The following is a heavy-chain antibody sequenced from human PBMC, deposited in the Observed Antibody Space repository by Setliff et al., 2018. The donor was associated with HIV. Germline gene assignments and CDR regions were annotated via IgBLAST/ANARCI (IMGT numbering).Heavy chain of an antibody. CDR3: AKDGAVITPGGALDI. V-gene: IGHV3-30*02. Sequence: PGGSLRLSCAASGFTISSYHIHWVRQAPGKGLEWVAFVRHDGDVQIYADSVKGRFTASRDNPKNTVSLQLNSLRIEDTAVYYCAKDGAVITPGGALDIWGQGTMVTVSS. D-gene: IGHD1-20*01. J-gene: IGHJ3*02. CDR1: GFTISSYH. CDR2: VRHDGDVQ.